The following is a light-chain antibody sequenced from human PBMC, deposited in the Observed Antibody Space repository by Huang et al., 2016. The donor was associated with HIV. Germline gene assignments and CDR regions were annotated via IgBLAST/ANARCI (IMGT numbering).Light chain of an antibody. CDR2: DAT. CDR3: QQSFSTLWT. Sequence: DIQMTQSPSSLSASVGDRVTITCRASQSINSNLNWYQQKPGKAPNLLSYDATRLQTGVPSRFSGSGSGTHFTLTVNNLQPEDFATYYCQQSFSTLWTFGQGTKVEVK. CDR1: QSINSN. J-gene: IGKJ1*01. V-gene: IGKV1-39*01.